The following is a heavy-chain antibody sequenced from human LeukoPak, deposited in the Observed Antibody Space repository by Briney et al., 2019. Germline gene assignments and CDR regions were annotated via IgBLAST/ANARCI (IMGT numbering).Heavy chain of an antibody. D-gene: IGHD5-18*01. J-gene: IGHJ2*01. Sequence: SETLSLTCTVSGGSISSYYWSWIRQPPGKGLEWIGYIYYSGSTNYNPSLKSRVTISVDTSKNQFSLKLSSVTAADTAVYYCARRGYSYGYPQDYYFDLWGRGTLVTVSS. CDR1: GGSISSYY. CDR3: ARRGYSYGYPQDYYFDL. V-gene: IGHV4-59*08. CDR2: IYYSGST.